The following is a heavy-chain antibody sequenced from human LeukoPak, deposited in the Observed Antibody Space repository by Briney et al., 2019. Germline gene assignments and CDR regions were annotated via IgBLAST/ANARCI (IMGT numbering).Heavy chain of an antibody. D-gene: IGHD1-7*01. CDR2: IIPIFGTA. V-gene: IGHV1-69*05. J-gene: IGHJ5*02. CDR3: ARARYNWNYDWFVP. Sequence: SVKVSCKASGGTFRSYVIRWGREAAGQGGEGMGGIIPIFGTAKDTQKFQGRVTITTDESKSTAYTELSSLRSEDTAVYSCARARYNWNYDWFVPWLQGTLLAVS. CDR1: GGTFRSYV.